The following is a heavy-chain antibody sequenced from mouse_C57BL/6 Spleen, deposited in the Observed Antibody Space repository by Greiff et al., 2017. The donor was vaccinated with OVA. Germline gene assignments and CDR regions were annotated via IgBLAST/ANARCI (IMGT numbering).Heavy chain of an antibody. Sequence: VQLQQSGAELVRPGASVKLSCTASGFNIKDYYMHWVKQRPEQGLEWIGRIDPEDGDTEYAPKFQGKATMTADTSSNTAYLQLSSLTSEDTAVYYCTLYYYGNWYFDVWGTGTTVTVSS. CDR1: GFNIKDYY. CDR2: IDPEDGDT. D-gene: IGHD1-1*01. J-gene: IGHJ1*03. V-gene: IGHV14-1*01. CDR3: TLYYYGNWYFDV.